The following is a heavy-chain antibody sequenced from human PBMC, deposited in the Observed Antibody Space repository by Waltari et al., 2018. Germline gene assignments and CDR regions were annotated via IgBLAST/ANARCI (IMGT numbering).Heavy chain of an antibody. J-gene: IGHJ6*02. V-gene: IGHV3-74*01. CDR3: ARRARKTYSSPVAGRDYYYGMDV. CDR2: INSDGSDT. CDR1: GFTFSRYW. D-gene: IGHD6-13*01. Sequence: EEQLVESGGGLIQPGESLRVSCAVSGFTFSRYWMNWVRQGPGKGLVWVARINSDGSDTSYADSVKGRFTISRDNAKNTVYLQMKSLRVEDTAVYYCARRARKTYSSPVAGRDYYYGMDVWGLGTTVTVSS.